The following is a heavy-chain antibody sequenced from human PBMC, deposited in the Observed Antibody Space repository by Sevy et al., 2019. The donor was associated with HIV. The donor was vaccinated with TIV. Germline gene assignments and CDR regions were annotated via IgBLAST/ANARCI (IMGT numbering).Heavy chain of an antibody. CDR1: GDSVSSNSAA. CDR3: ARDTTQAVAGTFFDY. Sequence: SQTLSLTCAISGDSVSSNSAAWNWIRQSPSRGLEWLGRTYNRSKWYNDYAVSVKSRITINPDTSKNQFSLKLNSVTPEDTAVYYCARDTTQAVAGTFFDYWGQGTLVTVSS. J-gene: IGHJ4*02. D-gene: IGHD6-19*01. CDR2: TYNRSKWYN. V-gene: IGHV6-1*01.